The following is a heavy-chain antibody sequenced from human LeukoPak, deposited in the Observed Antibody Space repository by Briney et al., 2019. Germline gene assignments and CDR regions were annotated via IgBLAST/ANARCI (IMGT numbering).Heavy chain of an antibody. J-gene: IGHJ4*02. CDR1: GVSISSRSYY. V-gene: IGHV4-39*01. Sequence: SETLSLTCTVSGVSISSRSYYWGCIRQPPGKGLEWIGYIYYTGSTYYNPSLKSRVTISVDTSKNQFSLKLSSVTAADTAVYYCARGLRGSSGYYSYWGQGTLVTVSS. CDR3: ARGLRGSSGYYSY. D-gene: IGHD3-22*01. CDR2: IYYTGST.